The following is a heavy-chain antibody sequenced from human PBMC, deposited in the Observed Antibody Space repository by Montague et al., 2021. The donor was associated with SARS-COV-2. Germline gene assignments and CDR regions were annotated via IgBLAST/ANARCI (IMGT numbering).Heavy chain of an antibody. V-gene: IGHV3-74*01. CDR1: GFTFSSYW. CDR3: AREGSYYDSSGYYQDWWFDP. D-gene: IGHD3-22*01. CDR2: VNSYGSNT. Sequence: SLRLSCAASGFTFSSYWMHWVRQAPGKGLVWVSRVNSYGSNTNYADSVKGRFAISRDNAKNMLYLQMNSLRAEDTAVYYCAREGSYYDSSGYYQDWWFDPWGQGTLVTVSS. J-gene: IGHJ5*02.